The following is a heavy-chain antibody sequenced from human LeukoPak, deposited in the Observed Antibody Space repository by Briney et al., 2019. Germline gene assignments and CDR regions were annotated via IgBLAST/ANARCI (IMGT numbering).Heavy chain of an antibody. CDR2: IYYSGST. CDR3: ARVRVGGRNWFDP. V-gene: IGHV4-59*01. D-gene: IGHD2-15*01. Sequence: SETLSLTCTASGGSISSYYWSWIRQPPGKGLEWIGYIYYSGSTNYNPSLKSRVTISVDTSKNQFSLKLSSVTAADTAVYYCARVRVGGRNWFDPWGQGTLVTVSS. CDR1: GGSISSYY. J-gene: IGHJ5*02.